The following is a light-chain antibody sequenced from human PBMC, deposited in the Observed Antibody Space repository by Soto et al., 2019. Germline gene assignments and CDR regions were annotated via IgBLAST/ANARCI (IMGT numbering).Light chain of an antibody. CDR3: QESYSTS. Sequence: DIQMTQSPSSLSASVGDSVTITCRASQNIKTYLNWYQQKPGKAPNLLIYAASSLHSGVPSRFSGSGSGTDFTLTISSLQPEDFATYYCQESYSTSFGQGTNVDIK. V-gene: IGKV1-39*01. CDR1: QNIKTY. J-gene: IGKJ1*01. CDR2: AAS.